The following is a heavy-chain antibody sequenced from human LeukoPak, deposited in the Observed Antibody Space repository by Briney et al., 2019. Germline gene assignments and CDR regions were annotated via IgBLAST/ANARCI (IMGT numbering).Heavy chain of an antibody. D-gene: IGHD5-12*01. CDR1: GFTFSSYS. CDR2: ISSSSSTI. CDR3: ASTGGYGPPGY. V-gene: IGHV3-48*04. J-gene: IGHJ4*02. Sequence: PGGSLRLSCAASGFTFSSYSMNWVRQAPGKGLEWVSYISSSSSTIYYADSVKGRFTISRDNAKNSLYLQMNSLRAEDTAVYYCASTGGYGPPGYWGQGTLVTVSS.